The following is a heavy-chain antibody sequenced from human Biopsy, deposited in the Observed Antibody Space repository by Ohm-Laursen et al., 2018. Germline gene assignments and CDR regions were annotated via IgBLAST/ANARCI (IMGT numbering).Heavy chain of an antibody. CDR2: INYRGST. CDR1: GGSISSDY. V-gene: IGHV4-59*07. Sequence: SDTLSLTCTVSGGSISSDYWSWIRQTPGKGPEWIGYINYRGSTNYNPSLKSRVTISVDTSKNQFSLRLNSVTAADTAVYYCARATNSIGWPYYYFYGMDVWGQGTTVTVSS. J-gene: IGHJ6*02. CDR3: ARATNSIGWPYYYFYGMDV. D-gene: IGHD6-19*01.